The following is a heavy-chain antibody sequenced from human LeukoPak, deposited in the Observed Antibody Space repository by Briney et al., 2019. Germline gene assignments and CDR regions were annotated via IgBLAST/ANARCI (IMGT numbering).Heavy chain of an antibody. CDR1: GFTFSSYS. V-gene: IGHV3-21*01. J-gene: IGHJ3*02. CDR3: ARPTVEMATTDALDI. CDR2: ISSSSSYI. Sequence: GGSLRLSCAASGFTFSSYSMNWVRQASGKGLEWVSSISSSSSYIYYADSVKGRFTISRDNATNSLYLQMNSLRAEDTAVYYCARPTVEMATTDALDIWGQGTMVTVSS. D-gene: IGHD5-24*01.